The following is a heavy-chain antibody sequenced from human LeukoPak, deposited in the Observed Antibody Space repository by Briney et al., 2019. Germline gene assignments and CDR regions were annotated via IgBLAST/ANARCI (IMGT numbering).Heavy chain of an antibody. V-gene: IGHV3-23*01. D-gene: IGHD3-22*01. CDR2: ISGSGGST. J-gene: IGHJ5*02. CDR3: AKDRGTMIVVAPAFDP. CDR1: GFTFSSYG. Sequence: GGSLRLSCAASGFTFSSYGIHWVRQAPGKGLEWVSAISGSGGSTYYADSVKGRFTISRDNSKNTLYLQMNSLRAEDTAVYYCAKDRGTMIVVAPAFDPWGQGTLVTVSS.